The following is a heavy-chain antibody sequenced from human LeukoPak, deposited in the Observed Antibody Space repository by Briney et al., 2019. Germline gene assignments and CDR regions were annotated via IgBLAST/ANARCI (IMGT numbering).Heavy chain of an antibody. D-gene: IGHD3-10*01. CDR3: ARQGMGITMVRGVIKWFDP. CDR1: GGSFSGYY. J-gene: IGHJ5*02. Sequence: PSETLSLTCAVYGGSFSGYYWNWIRQPPGKGLEWIGEINHSGSTNYNPSLKSRVTISVDTSKNQFSLKLSSVTAADTAVYYCARQGMGITMVRGVIKWFDPWGQGTLVTVSS. CDR2: INHSGST. V-gene: IGHV4-34*01.